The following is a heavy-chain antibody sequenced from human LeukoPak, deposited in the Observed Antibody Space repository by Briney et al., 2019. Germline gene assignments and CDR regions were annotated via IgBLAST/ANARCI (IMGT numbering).Heavy chain of an antibody. CDR1: GFTFSSYA. V-gene: IGHV3-23*01. CDR2: ISDSGGST. CDR3: ARESSGTYYSADF. J-gene: IGHJ4*02. Sequence: GGSLRLSRAASGFTFSSYAMSWVRQAPGKGLEWVSAISDSGGSTFYPDSVKGRFTISRDNSKNTLYLQMNSLRAEDTAVYYCARESSGTYYSADFWGQGTLVTVSS. D-gene: IGHD1-26*01.